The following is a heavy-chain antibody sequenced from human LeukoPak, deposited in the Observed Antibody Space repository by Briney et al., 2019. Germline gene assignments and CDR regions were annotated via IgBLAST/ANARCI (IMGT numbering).Heavy chain of an antibody. J-gene: IGHJ4*02. V-gene: IGHV4-34*01. Sequence: SETLSLTCAVYGASYNAYYWSWIRQPPGKGLEGIGDIDHRGTVTYNPSLKSRLTISADASKSQFSLKLNSVTDADTAVYYCAVGITILGVAASFDSWDQGNLV. CDR2: IDHRGTV. CDR1: GASYNAYY. CDR3: AVGITILGVAASFDS. D-gene: IGHD3-3*01.